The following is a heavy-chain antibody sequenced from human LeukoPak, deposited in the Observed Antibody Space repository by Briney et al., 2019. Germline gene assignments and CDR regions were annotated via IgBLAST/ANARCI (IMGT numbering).Heavy chain of an antibody. V-gene: IGHV4-39*01. D-gene: IGHD6-13*01. J-gene: IGHJ5*02. Sequence: PSETLSLTCTVSGGSISSSSYCWGWIRRPPGKGLEWIGSCYYTGNTYDNPSLKSRVTISVDTSKNQFSLKLSSVTAADAAVYYCARHVEAAGVTGFDHWGQGMLVTVSS. CDR2: CYYTGNT. CDR1: GGSISSSSYC. CDR3: ARHVEAAGVTGFDH.